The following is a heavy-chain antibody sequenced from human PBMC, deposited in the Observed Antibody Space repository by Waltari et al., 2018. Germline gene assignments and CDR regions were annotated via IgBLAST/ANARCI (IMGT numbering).Heavy chain of an antibody. V-gene: IGHV1-3*01. D-gene: IGHD2-15*01. CDR2: INAGNGNT. Sequence: QVQLVQSGAAVKKPGASVKVSCKASGYTFTSYAMHWVRQAPGQRLEWMGWINAGNGNTKYSQKFQGRVTITRDTSASTAYMELSSLRSEDTAVYYCARGGYCSGGSCYVNWYFDLWGRGTLVTVSS. J-gene: IGHJ2*01. CDR1: GYTFTSYA. CDR3: ARGGYCSGGSCYVNWYFDL.